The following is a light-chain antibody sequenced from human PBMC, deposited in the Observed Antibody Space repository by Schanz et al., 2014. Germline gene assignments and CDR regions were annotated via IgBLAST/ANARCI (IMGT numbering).Light chain of an antibody. CDR1: SNDVGRYDY. CDR3: AAWDDSLNGWV. J-gene: IGLJ3*02. V-gene: IGLV2-8*01. Sequence: QSALTQPPSASGSPGQSVTISCTGTSNDVGRYDYVSWYQQHPGKAPKLILFEVTKRPSGVPDRFSGSKSGTSASLAISGLQSEDEADYYCAAWDDSLNGWVFGGGTKLTVL. CDR2: EVT.